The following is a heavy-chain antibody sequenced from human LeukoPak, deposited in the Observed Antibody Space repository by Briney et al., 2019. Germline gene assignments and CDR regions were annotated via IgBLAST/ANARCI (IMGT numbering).Heavy chain of an antibody. CDR2: IYPGDSDT. CDR1: GYTFTTYW. CDR3: ARLQTTCSGTSCYAGAFDI. Sequence: GESLKISCKASGYTFTTYWIGWVRQMPGKGLEWMGIIYPGDSDTRYSPSFQGQVTISADKSISTAYLQWSSLQASDTAMYYCARLQTTCSGTSCYAGAFDIWGQGTMVTVSS. D-gene: IGHD2-2*01. V-gene: IGHV5-51*01. J-gene: IGHJ3*02.